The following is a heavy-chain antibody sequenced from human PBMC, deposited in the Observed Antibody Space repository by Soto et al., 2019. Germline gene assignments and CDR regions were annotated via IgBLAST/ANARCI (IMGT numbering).Heavy chain of an antibody. V-gene: IGHV3-53*05. CDR1: GFTVSSGY. Sequence: PGGSLRLSCAASGFTVSSGYMAWVRQAPGKGLEWISVLFSGGSSYYADSVKGRFTISRDNSKNTLSLEMSSLRLEDTAVYFCARETYSSGWYDFWGQGTLVTASS. CDR2: LFSGGSS. D-gene: IGHD6-19*01. CDR3: ARETYSSGWYDF. J-gene: IGHJ5*01.